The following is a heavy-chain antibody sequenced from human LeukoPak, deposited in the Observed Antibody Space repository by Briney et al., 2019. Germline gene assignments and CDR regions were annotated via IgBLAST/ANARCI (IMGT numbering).Heavy chain of an antibody. CDR1: GYSFSRIW. CDR3: ARLLGDGFDY. D-gene: IGHD2-21*02. Sequence: GESLKISWKGSGYSFSRIWLGWVRPMPGKGLGWRGIIYVGDSDVRYSPSFQGQVTNSADKSISTAYLQWSSLKASDTAMYYCARLLGDGFDYWGQGTLVTVSS. V-gene: IGHV5-51*01. J-gene: IGHJ4*02. CDR2: IYVGDSDV.